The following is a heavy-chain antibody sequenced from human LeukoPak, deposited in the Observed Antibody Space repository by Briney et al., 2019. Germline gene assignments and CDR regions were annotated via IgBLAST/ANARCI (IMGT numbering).Heavy chain of an antibody. Sequence: SETLSLTCTVSGGSISSGDDYWSWVRQPPGKGLEWIGYRYYSGSTYYNPSLKIRITISVDTSTNQFSLRLSSMTAANTAVYYCVRGGRANDAFDIWGQGTMVTVSS. CDR3: VRGGRANDAFDI. CDR1: GGSISSGDDY. V-gene: IGHV4-30-4*02. J-gene: IGHJ3*02. D-gene: IGHD3-10*01. CDR2: RYYSGST.